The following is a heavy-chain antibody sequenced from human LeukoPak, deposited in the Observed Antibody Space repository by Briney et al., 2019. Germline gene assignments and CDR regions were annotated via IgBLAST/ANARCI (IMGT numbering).Heavy chain of an antibody. CDR1: GYSFSSYG. Sequence: ASVKVSCKASGYSFSSYGITWVRQAPGQGLEWMGWISAYNDNTKYAQKFQDRVITTRDTSTSTAYMELTRLTSDDTAVYYCARVRLPIVGTIGWFDLWGQGTPVTVSP. D-gene: IGHD5-12*01. J-gene: IGHJ5*02. CDR3: ARVRLPIVGTIGWFDL. V-gene: IGHV1-18*01. CDR2: ISAYNDNT.